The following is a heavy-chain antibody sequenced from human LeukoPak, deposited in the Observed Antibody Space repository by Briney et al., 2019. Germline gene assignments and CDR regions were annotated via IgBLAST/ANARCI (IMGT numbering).Heavy chain of an antibody. D-gene: IGHD3-22*01. CDR2: VYYSGST. CDR1: GGSLSSSY. V-gene: IGHV4-59*01. CDR3: ARGKIDSSDYYFDY. Sequence: SETLSLTCTVSGGSLSSSYWSWIRLPPGKGLEWIGYVYYSGSTNYNPSLKSRLTISVDTSKSQFSLKLNSVTAADTAVYYCARGKIDSSDYYFDYWGQGTLVTVSS. J-gene: IGHJ4*02.